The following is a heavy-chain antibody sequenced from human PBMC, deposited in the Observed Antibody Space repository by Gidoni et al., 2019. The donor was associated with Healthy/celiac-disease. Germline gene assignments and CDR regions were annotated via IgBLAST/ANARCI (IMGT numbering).Heavy chain of an antibody. D-gene: IGHD5-18*01. J-gene: IGHJ6*02. CDR1: GGSISSYY. Sequence: QVQLQESGPGLVKPSETLSLTCPVSGGSISSYYWSWIRQPPGKGLEWIGYIYYSGSTNYNPSLKSRVTISVDTSKNQFSLKLSSVTAADTAVYYCATGYSYGMDVWGQGTTVTVSS. V-gene: IGHV4-59*01. CDR2: IYYSGST. CDR3: ATGYSYGMDV.